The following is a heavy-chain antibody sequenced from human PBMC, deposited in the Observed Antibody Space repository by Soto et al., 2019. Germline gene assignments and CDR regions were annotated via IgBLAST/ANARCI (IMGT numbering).Heavy chain of an antibody. V-gene: IGHV3-30*18. D-gene: IGHD4-17*01. CDR1: GFTFSSYG. CDR3: AKDHDAYGDYFNN. J-gene: IGHJ4*02. Sequence: GGSLRLSCAASGFTFSSYGMHWVRQAPGKGPEWVALISKDGSNKYYADSVKGRFTISRDNSKNTLYLQMNSLRPEDTAVYYCAKDHDAYGDYFNNWGQGSLVTVSS. CDR2: ISKDGSNK.